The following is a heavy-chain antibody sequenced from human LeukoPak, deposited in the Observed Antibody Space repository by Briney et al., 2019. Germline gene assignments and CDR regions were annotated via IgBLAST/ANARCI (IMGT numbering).Heavy chain of an antibody. CDR3: ARYIPLTTYSSSLPTNWFDP. Sequence: ASVKVSCEASGYTFTSYGISWVRQAPGQGLEWMGWIRAYNGNTNYAQKLQGRVTMTTDTSTSTAYMELRSLRSDDTAVYYCARYIPLTTYSSSLPTNWFDPWGQGTLVTVSS. V-gene: IGHV1-18*01. D-gene: IGHD6-13*01. J-gene: IGHJ5*02. CDR2: IRAYNGNT. CDR1: GYTFTSYG.